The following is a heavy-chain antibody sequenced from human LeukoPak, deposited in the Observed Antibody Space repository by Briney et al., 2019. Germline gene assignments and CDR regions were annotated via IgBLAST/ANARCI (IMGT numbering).Heavy chain of an antibody. CDR3: ARTSIAVAGGDY. Sequence: RGSLRLSCAASGFTFSSYSMNWVRQAPGKGLEWVAVIWYDGSNKCYADSVKGRFTISGDNSKNTLYLQMNSLRAEDTAVYYCARTSIAVAGGDYWGQGTLVTVSS. J-gene: IGHJ4*02. CDR1: GFTFSSYS. D-gene: IGHD6-19*01. V-gene: IGHV3-33*08. CDR2: IWYDGSNK.